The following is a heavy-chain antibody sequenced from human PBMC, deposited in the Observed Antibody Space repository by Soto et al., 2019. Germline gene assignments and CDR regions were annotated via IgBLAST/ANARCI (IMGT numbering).Heavy chain of an antibody. Sequence: ASVKVSCKASGYTFTSYGISWVRQAPGQGLEWMGWISAYNGNTNYAQKLQGRVTMTTDTSTSTAYMELRSLRSDYTAVYYCAREMLYYDFWSGYSTHHYGMDVWGQGTTVTVSS. CDR1: GYTFTSYG. D-gene: IGHD3-3*01. V-gene: IGHV1-18*01. CDR2: ISAYNGNT. J-gene: IGHJ6*02. CDR3: AREMLYYDFWSGYSTHHYGMDV.